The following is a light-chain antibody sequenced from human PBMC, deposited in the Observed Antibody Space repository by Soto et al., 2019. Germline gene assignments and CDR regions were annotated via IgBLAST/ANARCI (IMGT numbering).Light chain of an antibody. J-gene: IGLJ1*01. CDR2: EVS. CDR3: CSYADRTTPYV. Sequence: QSVLTQPSSLSGSPGQSITLSCTGTSREVGSYNLVSWYQHHPGKAPKLMIYEVSERPSGVSNRFSGSKSGNTASLIISGLQAEDEADYYCCSYADRTTPYVFGTGTKDTDL. V-gene: IGLV2-23*02. CDR1: SREVGSYNL.